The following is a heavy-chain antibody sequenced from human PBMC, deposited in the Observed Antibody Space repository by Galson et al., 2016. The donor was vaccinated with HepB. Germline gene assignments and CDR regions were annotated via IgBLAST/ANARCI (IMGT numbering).Heavy chain of an antibody. CDR1: GFTFDDYA. V-gene: IGHV3-9*01. J-gene: IGHJ3*02. Sequence: SLRLSCAASGFTFDDYAMRWVRQAPGKGLEWVSGISWNSGSIGYADSVKGRFTISRDNAKNSLYLQMNSLRAEDTALYYCAKDMRSSGYYHGAFDIWGQGTMVTVSS. CDR3: AKDMRSSGYYHGAFDI. D-gene: IGHD3-22*01. CDR2: ISWNSGSI.